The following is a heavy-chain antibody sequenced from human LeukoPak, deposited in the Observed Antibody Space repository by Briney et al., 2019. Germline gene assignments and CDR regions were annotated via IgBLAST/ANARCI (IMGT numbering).Heavy chain of an antibody. CDR1: GGPISSYY. Sequence: PSETLSLTCTVSGGPISSYYWSCLRQPPGKGLEWIGYIYYSGSTNYNLSLKSRVTISVDTSKNHFSLKLSSVTAADTAVYYCARDEGVDASGYYSYWYFDLWGRGTLVTVSS. V-gene: IGHV4-59*01. D-gene: IGHD3-22*01. CDR3: ARDEGVDASGYYSYWYFDL. J-gene: IGHJ2*01. CDR2: IYYSGST.